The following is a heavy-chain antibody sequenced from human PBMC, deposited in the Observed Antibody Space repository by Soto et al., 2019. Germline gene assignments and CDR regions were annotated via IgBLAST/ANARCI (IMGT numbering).Heavy chain of an antibody. J-gene: IGHJ4*02. CDR3: AKAAWIQIWPSPIDY. V-gene: IGHV3-30*18. CDR2: ISYDGSQT. CDR1: GFTFNSYS. Sequence: GGSLRLSCAASGFTFNSYSMHWVRQAPGKGLEWVAVISYDGSQTYYTDSVKGRFTISRDNSKNTLSLQMNSLRVEDTAVYYRAKAAWIQIWPSPIDYRAQGALVPGSA. D-gene: IGHD5-18*01.